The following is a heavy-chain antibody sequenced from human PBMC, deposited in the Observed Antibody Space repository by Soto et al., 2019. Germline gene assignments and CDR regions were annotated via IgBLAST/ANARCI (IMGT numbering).Heavy chain of an antibody. CDR2: IYYSGST. D-gene: IGHD6-6*01. CDR3: ARPGSSSPFDY. Sequence: ASETLSLTCTVSGGSISSGDYYWSWIRQHPGKGLEWIGYIYYSGSTYYNPSLKSRVTISVDKSKNQFSLKLSSVTAADTAVYYCARPGSSSPFDYWGQGTLVTVSS. V-gene: IGHV4-31*03. J-gene: IGHJ4*02. CDR1: GGSISSGDYY.